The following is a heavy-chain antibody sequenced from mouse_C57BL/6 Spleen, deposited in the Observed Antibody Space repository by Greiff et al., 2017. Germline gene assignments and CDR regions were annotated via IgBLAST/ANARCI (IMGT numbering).Heavy chain of an antibody. Sequence: QVQLQQPGAELVRPGSSVKLSCKASGYTFTSYWMDWVKQRPGQGLEWIGNIYPSDSETHYNQKFKDKATLTVDKSSSTAYMQLSSLTSEGSAVYYCARWDMGYGNPLNFDDWGTGTTVTVSS. CDR2: IYPSDSET. V-gene: IGHV1-61*01. CDR3: ARWDMGYGNPLNFDD. D-gene: IGHD2-1*01. J-gene: IGHJ1*03. CDR1: GYTFTSYW.